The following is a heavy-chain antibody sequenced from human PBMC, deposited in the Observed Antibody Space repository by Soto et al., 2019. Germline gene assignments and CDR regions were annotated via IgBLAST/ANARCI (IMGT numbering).Heavy chain of an antibody. J-gene: IGHJ5*02. Sequence: PSETLSLTCAVSGGSISSGGYSWSWIRQPPGKGLYWFGCIYYSGSTYYNPSFKSRVTISVDTSKNLFSLKLSSLTAADTVVFYCARPLPLDSSGYWAGNWFDPWGQGTLVTVSS. V-gene: IGHV4-30-2*03. CDR1: GGSISSGGYS. D-gene: IGHD3-22*01. CDR2: IYYSGST. CDR3: ARPLPLDSSGYWAGNWFDP.